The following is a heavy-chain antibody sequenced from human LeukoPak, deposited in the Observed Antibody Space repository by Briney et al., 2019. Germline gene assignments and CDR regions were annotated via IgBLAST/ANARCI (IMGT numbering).Heavy chain of an antibody. CDR2: MNPNSGNT. D-gene: IGHD2-15*01. CDR3: ARDYRKGYCSGGSCYTPVAFDI. CDR1: GYTFTSYD. Sequence: ASVKVSCKASGYTFTSYDINWVRQATGQGLEWMGWMNPNSGNTGYAQKFQGRVTMTRNTSISTAYMELSSLRSDDTAVYYCARDYRKGYCSGGSCYTPVAFDIWGQGTMVTVSS. V-gene: IGHV1-8*01. J-gene: IGHJ3*02.